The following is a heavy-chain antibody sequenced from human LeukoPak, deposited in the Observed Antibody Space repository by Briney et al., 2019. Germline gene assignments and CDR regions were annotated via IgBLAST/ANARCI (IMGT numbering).Heavy chain of an antibody. CDR1: GFTFSGHN. V-gene: IGHV3-48*04. D-gene: IGHD3-16*01. Sequence: GGSLRLSCAASGFTFSGHNMNWVRQAPGKGLEWISFVSISSGTIYYADSVKGRFRIARDNAKSSLDLEMNSLRAEDTAVYYCARAMSTFGGVRNYFDSWGQGTLVTVSS. CDR3: ARAMSTFGGVRNYFDS. CDR2: VSISSGTI. J-gene: IGHJ4*02.